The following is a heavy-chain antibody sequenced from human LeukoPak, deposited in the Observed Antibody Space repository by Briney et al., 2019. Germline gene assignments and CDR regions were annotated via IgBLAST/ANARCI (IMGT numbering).Heavy chain of an antibody. J-gene: IGHJ6*03. CDR1: GDSLSSKY. CDR2: INTSGTI. V-gene: IGHV4-4*07. Sequence: SETLPLTCSVSGDSLSSKYWTWIRQPAGEGLEWIGRINTSGTITYNAPLKSRVTMSIDTSKNQFSLKLTSVTAADTAMYFCARLRYQSTNCACNYYMDVWGKGTTVTVSS. CDR3: ARLRYQSTNCACNYYMDV. D-gene: IGHD2-2*01.